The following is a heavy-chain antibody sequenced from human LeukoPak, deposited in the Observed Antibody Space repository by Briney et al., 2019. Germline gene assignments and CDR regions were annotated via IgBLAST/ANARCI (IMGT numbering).Heavy chain of an antibody. CDR3: ARGRGYNGLFELDAFDI. Sequence: GGSLRLSCAASGFTFSSYSMNWVRQAPGKGLEWVSYISSSSSTIYYADSVKGRFTISRDNAKNSLYLQMNSLRAEDTAVYYCARGRGYNGLFELDAFDIWGQGTMVTVSS. V-gene: IGHV3-48*04. J-gene: IGHJ3*02. CDR2: ISSSSSTI. CDR1: GFTFSSYS. D-gene: IGHD5-24*01.